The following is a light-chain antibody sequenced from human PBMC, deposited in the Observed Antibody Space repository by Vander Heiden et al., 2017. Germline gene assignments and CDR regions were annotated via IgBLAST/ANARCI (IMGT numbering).Light chain of an antibody. CDR2: DVS. V-gene: IGLV2-14*01. J-gene: IGLJ3*02. CDR3: SAYTSSSTNWV. CDR1: SRDVGGYNY. Sequence: QSALTQPASVPGSPGPSITISCPGTSRDVGGYNYVSWYQQHPGKAPKLMIYDVSNRPSGVSNRFSGSKSGNTASLTISGLQAEDEADYYCSAYTSSSTNWVFGGGTKLTVL.